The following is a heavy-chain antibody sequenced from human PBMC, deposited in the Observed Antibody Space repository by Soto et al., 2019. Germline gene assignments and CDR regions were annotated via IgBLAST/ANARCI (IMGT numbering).Heavy chain of an antibody. V-gene: IGHV3-21*01. D-gene: IGHD5-18*01. CDR2: ISSSSSYI. J-gene: IGHJ6*02. CDR1: GFTFSSYS. CDR3: ARDLSSWIQLWLPTRSDYYYGMDV. Sequence: GGSLRLSCAASGFTFSSYSMNWVRQAPGEGLEWVSSISSSSSYIYYADSVKGRFTISRDNAKNSLYLQMNSLRAEDTAVYYCARDLSSWIQLWLPTRSDYYYGMDVWGQGTTVTVS.